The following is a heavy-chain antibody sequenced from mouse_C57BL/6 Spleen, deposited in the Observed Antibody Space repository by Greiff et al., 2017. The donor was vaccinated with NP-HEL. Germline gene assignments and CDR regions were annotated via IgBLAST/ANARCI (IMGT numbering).Heavy chain of an antibody. CDR2: ISSGSSNI. D-gene: IGHD1-1*01. CDR1: GFTFSDYG. CDR3: ARPLLTTVVARTYYAMDY. J-gene: IGHJ4*01. V-gene: IGHV5-17*01. Sequence: EVQGVESGGGLVKPGGSLKLSCAASGFTFSDYGMHWVRQAPEKGLEWVAYISSGSSNIYYADTVKGRFTISRDNGKNTLFLQLTSLRSEDTAMYYCARPLLTTVVARTYYAMDYWGQGTSVTVSS.